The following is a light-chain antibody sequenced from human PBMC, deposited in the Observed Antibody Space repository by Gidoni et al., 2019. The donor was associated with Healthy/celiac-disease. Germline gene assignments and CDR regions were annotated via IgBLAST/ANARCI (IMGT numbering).Light chain of an antibody. J-gene: IGKJ1*01. CDR2: AES. CDR3: QQSYSTPPM. Sequence: DIQMTQSPSSLSASVGDRVTITCRASQIIRSYLNWYQQKPGKAPKLLIYAESSLQSGVPSRFSGSGSWTDLTLTISRLQHEDFATYYCQQSYSTPPMFGQGTKVEIK. V-gene: IGKV1-39*01. CDR1: QIIRSY.